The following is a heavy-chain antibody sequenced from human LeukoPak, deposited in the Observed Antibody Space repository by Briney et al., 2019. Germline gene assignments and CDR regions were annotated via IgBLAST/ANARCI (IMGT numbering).Heavy chain of an antibody. V-gene: IGHV4-39*01. Sequence: PSETLSLTCTVSGGSISSSSYYWGWIRQPPGKGLAWIGSIYYSGRTYYNPSLKSRVTISVDTPKNQFSLKLTSVTAADTAVYYCARVGNNCFDPWGQGTPVTVSS. CDR1: GGSISSSSYY. CDR2: IYYSGRT. CDR3: ARVGNNCFDP. J-gene: IGHJ5*02. D-gene: IGHD7-27*01.